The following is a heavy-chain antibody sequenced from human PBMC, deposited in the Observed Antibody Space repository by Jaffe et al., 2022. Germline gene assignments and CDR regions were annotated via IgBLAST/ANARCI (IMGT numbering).Heavy chain of an antibody. CDR1: GFTFDDYA. CDR3: ARGVVVVAAPGYYFDY. Sequence: EVQLVESGGVVVQPGGSLRLSCAASGFTFDDYAMHWVRQAPGKGLEWVSLISWDGGSTYYADSVKGRFTISRDNSKNSLYLQMNSLRAEDTALYYCARGVVVVAAPGYYFDYWGQGTLVTVSS. CDR2: ISWDGGST. D-gene: IGHD2-15*01. V-gene: IGHV3-43D*04. J-gene: IGHJ4*02.